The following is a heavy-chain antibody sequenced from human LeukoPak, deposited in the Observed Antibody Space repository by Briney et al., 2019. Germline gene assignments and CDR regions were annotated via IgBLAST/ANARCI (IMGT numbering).Heavy chain of an antibody. Sequence: SETLSLTCTVSGGSISSYYWSWIRQPAGKGLEWIGRIYTSGSTNYNPSLKSRVTMSVDTSKNQFSLKLSSVTAADMAVYYCARERHSSSWDSFDYWGQGTLVTVSS. V-gene: IGHV4-4*07. CDR3: ARERHSSSWDSFDY. D-gene: IGHD6-13*01. CDR1: GGSISSYY. J-gene: IGHJ4*02. CDR2: IYTSGST.